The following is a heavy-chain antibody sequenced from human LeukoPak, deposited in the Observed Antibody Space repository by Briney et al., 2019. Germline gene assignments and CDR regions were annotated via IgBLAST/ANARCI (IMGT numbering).Heavy chain of an antibody. CDR1: GYTFIGHF. V-gene: IGHV1-2*06. D-gene: IGHD1-26*01. CDR3: ARGSDSGTPRWFDP. J-gene: IGHJ5*02. Sequence: ASVTVSCKASGYTFIGHFIQWVRQAPGQGPEWMGRIDPNDGGTDYAQKFQGRVTMTRDTSISTAYMKLSSLRSDDTAVYYCARGSDSGTPRWFDPWGQGTLVTV. CDR2: IDPNDGGT.